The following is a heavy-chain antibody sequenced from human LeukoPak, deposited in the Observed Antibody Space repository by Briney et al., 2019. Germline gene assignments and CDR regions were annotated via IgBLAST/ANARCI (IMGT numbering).Heavy chain of an antibody. CDR1: GFTFSSYG. J-gene: IGHJ4*02. D-gene: IGHD3-9*01. V-gene: IGHV3-33*01. CDR2: IWYDGSNK. Sequence: GGSLRLSCAASGFTFSSYGMHWVRQAPGKGLEWVAVIWYDGSNKYYADSVKGRFAISRDNSKNTLYLQMNSLRAEDTVVYYCASAGTYDILTGPFDYWGQGTLVTVSS. CDR3: ASAGTYDILTGPFDY.